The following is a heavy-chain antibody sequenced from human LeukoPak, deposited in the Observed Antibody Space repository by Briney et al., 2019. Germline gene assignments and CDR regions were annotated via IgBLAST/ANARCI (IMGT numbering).Heavy chain of an antibody. V-gene: IGHV4-61*02. CDR2: IYTSGST. CDR1: GGSISSGSYY. Sequence: TTSETLSLTCTVSGGSISSGSYYWSWIRQPAGKGLEWIGRIYTSGSTNYNPSPKSRVTISVDTSKNQFSLKLSSVTAADTAVYYCARAGGNSISDYWGQGTLVTVSS. CDR3: ARAGGNSISDY. J-gene: IGHJ4*02. D-gene: IGHD4-23*01.